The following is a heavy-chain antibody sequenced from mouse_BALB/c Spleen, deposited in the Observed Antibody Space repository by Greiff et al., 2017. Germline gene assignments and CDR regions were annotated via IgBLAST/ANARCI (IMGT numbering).Heavy chain of an antibody. J-gene: IGHJ2*01. CDR1: GFTFTDYY. V-gene: IGHV7-3*02. Sequence: EVKLVESGGGLVQPGGSLRLSCATSGFTFTDYYMSWVRQPPGKALEWLGFIRNKANGYTTEYSASVKGRFTISRDNSQSILYLQMNTLRAEDSATYYCARDLTGTYFDYWGQGTTLTVSS. CDR2: IRNKANGYTT. CDR3: ARDLTGTYFDY. D-gene: IGHD4-1*01.